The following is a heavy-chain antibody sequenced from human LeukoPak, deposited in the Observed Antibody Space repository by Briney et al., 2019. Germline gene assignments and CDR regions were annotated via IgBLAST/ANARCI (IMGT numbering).Heavy chain of an antibody. CDR1: GGTFSSYA. J-gene: IGHJ6*02. Sequence: SVKVSCKASGGTFSSYAISWVRQAPGQGLEWMGGIIPIFGTANYAQKFRGRVTITADESTSTAYMELSSLRSEDTAVYYCARGYYYDSSGYYGKGGYYYYGMDVWGQGTTVTVSS. CDR2: IIPIFGTA. CDR3: ARGYYYDSSGYYGKGGYYYYGMDV. D-gene: IGHD3-22*01. V-gene: IGHV1-69*13.